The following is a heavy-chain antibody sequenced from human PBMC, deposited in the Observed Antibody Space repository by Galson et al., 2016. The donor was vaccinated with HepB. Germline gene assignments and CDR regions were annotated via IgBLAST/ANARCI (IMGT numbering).Heavy chain of an antibody. Sequence: SETLSLTCGVHDGSLSGYCWSWIRQPPGMGLEWIGETYPGGRTNYNPSLRSRVTISTDTSKSQFSLRLTSVTAADTAVFYCARGPAHGDYSPGDYWGPGTLVTVSS. J-gene: IGHJ4*02. CDR3: ARGPAHGDYSPGDY. V-gene: IGHV4-34*01. CDR2: TYPGGRT. D-gene: IGHD4-17*01. CDR1: DGSLSGYC.